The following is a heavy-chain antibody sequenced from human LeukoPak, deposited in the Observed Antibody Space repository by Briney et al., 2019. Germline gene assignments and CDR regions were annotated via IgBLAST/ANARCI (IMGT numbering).Heavy chain of an antibody. CDR3: ARQKDYDSSGYYYEGFDY. V-gene: IGHV5-51*01. CDR2: IYPGDSDT. D-gene: IGHD3-22*01. CDR1: GYSFTSYW. J-gene: IGHJ4*02. Sequence: GESLKISCKGSGYSFTSYWIGWVRQMPGKGLEWTGIIYPGDSDTRYSPSFQGQVTISADKSISTAYLQWSSLKSSDTAMYYCARQKDYDSSGYYYEGFDYWGQGTLVTVSS.